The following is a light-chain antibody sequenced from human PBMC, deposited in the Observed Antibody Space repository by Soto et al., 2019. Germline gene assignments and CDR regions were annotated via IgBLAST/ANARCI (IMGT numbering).Light chain of an antibody. V-gene: IGLV2-8*01. CDR1: SSDVGAYNY. Sequence: QSALTQPPSASGSPGQSVTISCTGTSSDVGAYNYVSWYQQHPGKAPKLMIYGVSQRPSGVPDRFSGSKSGNTASLTVSGLLAEDEADYYCSSYAGSNIVLFGGGTKLTVL. CDR2: GVS. CDR3: SSYAGSNIVL. J-gene: IGLJ3*02.